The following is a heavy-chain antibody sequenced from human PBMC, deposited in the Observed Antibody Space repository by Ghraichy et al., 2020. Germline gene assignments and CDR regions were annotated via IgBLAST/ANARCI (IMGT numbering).Heavy chain of an antibody. Sequence: GGSLRLSCAASGAFTFSSYWMSWVRQAPGKGLEWVANIKKDGSESHYVDSVLGRFTISRDNAKRFLYLQMNNLRVDDTAVYYCAVGTIAIGRATGCWGQGTLVTVSS. J-gene: IGHJ4*02. CDR2: IKKDGSES. D-gene: IGHD1/OR15-1a*01. V-gene: IGHV3-7*03. CDR3: AVGTIAIGRATGC. CDR1: GAFTFSSYW.